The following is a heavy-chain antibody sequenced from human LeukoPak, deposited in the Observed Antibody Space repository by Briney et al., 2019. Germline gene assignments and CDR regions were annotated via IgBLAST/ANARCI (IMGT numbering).Heavy chain of an antibody. V-gene: IGHV3-23*01. CDR2: ISGSGGST. J-gene: IGHJ4*02. D-gene: IGHD3-16*02. CDR3: AKKLRSGELSFTPFDY. CDR1: GFIASSNF. Sequence: GGSLRLSCAPSGFIASSNFMGWVRQTPGKGLEWVSAISGSGGSTYYVDSVKGRFTISRDNSKNTLYLQMNSLRAEDTAVYYCAKKLRSGELSFTPFDYWGQGTLVTVSS.